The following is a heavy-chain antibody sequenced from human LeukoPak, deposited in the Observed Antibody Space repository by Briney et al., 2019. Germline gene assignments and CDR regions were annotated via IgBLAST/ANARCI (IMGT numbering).Heavy chain of an antibody. J-gene: IGHJ5*02. CDR3: ASHYYDSSGSWFDP. V-gene: IGHV4-4*07. CDR1: GVSINDHY. Sequence: SETLSLTCSVSGVSINDHYWTWVRQPAGRGLEWIGHIYISGSTDYNPSLKSRVTLSVDMSKNQFSLRLTSVTAADTAVYYCASHYYDSSGSWFDPWGQGTLVTVSS. D-gene: IGHD3-22*01. CDR2: IYISGST.